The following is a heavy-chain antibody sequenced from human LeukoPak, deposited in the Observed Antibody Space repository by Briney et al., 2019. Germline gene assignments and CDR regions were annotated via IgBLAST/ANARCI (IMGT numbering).Heavy chain of an antibody. V-gene: IGHV1-46*01. D-gene: IGHD3-10*01. CDR2: INPSGGST. Sequence: GASVKVSCKASGYTLTSYRIHWARQAPGQGLEWMGIINPSGGSTTYTQKFQGRVTMTRDTSTSTVYMELSRLTSEDTAVYYCAIDSHPHYYTSGSQNPADYWGQGTLVTVSS. CDR3: AIDSHPHYYTSGSQNPADY. CDR1: GYTLTSYR. J-gene: IGHJ4*02.